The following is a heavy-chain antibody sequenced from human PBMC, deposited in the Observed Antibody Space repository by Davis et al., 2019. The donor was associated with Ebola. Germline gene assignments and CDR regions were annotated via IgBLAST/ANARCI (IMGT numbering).Heavy chain of an antibody. V-gene: IGHV4-34*01. J-gene: IGHJ6*02. Sequence: MPSETLSLTCAVYGGSFSGYYWSWIRQPPGKGLEWIGEINHSGSTNYNPSLKSRVTISVDTSKNQFSLKLSSVTAADTAVYYCARDLLNSHYYYYGMDVWGQGTTVTVSS. CDR3: ARDLLNSHYYYYGMDV. CDR1: GGSFSGYY. D-gene: IGHD1-26*01. CDR2: INHSGST.